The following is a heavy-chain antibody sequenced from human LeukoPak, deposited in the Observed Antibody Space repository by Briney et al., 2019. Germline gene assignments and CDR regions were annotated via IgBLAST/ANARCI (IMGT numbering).Heavy chain of an antibody. D-gene: IGHD3-3*01. V-gene: IGHV4-31*03. Sequence: SQTLSLTCTVSGGSISSGGYYWSWIRQHPGKGLEWIGYIYYSGSTYYNPSLKSRVTISVDTSKNQFSLKLSSVTAADTAVYYCARGINYDFWSGYPVTFDYWGQGTLVTVSS. J-gene: IGHJ4*02. CDR3: ARGINYDFWSGYPVTFDY. CDR2: IYYSGST. CDR1: GGSISSGGYY.